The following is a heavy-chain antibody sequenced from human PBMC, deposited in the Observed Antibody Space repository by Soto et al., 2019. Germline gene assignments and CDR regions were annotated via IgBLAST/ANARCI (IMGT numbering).Heavy chain of an antibody. Sequence: SETLSVTCAVYGGSFSGYYWSWIRQPPWKGLEWIGGINHSGSTNYNPSLKSRVTISVDTSKNQFSLKLSSVTAADTAVYYCASHVPSEGALPASALGWFDPWGQGTLVTVSS. CDR2: INHSGST. CDR3: ASHVPSEGALPASALGWFDP. V-gene: IGHV4-34*01. D-gene: IGHD3-10*02. CDR1: GGSFSGYY. J-gene: IGHJ5*02.